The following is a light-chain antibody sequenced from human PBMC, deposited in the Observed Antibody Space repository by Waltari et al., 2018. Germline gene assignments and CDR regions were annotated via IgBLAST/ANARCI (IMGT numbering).Light chain of an antibody. J-gene: IGKJ4*01. CDR3: QQGNSIPLT. V-gene: IGKV3D-7*01. CDR2: RMS. CDR1: SSVSTNY. Sequence: EIVLTQSPTSMAVSQGERVTISCTANSSVSTNYLHWYQQKPGFPPRLLVYRMSSLASGVPARFSCSGSGTSYTLTISSMEAEDAANYYCQQGNSIPLTFGGGTKVEIK.